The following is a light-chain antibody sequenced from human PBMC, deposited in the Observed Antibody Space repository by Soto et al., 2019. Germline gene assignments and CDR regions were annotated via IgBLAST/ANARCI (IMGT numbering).Light chain of an antibody. CDR1: QSVTSSY. J-gene: IGKJ1*01. CDR3: QQYGSSPWT. CDR2: AAS. V-gene: IGKV3-20*01. Sequence: EIVLTQSPGTLSLSPGERASLSCRASQSVTSSYLAWYQQKPGQAPRLLIYAASSRATGIPERFSGSGSGTDFTLTISRLEPEDFAVYYCQQYGSSPWTFGQGTKVEIK.